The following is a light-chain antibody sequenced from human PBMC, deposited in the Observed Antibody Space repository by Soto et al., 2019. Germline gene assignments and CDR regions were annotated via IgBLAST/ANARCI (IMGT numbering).Light chain of an antibody. CDR1: QSISSW. J-gene: IGKJ1*01. CDR3: QQYNSYPT. V-gene: IGKV1-5*03. Sequence: DIQMTQSPSTLSASVGDRVTITCRASQSISSWLAWYQQKPGKAPKLLIYKASSLESGVPSRFSGSGSGTKFTHTISSLQPDDFASYYCQQYNSYPTFGQGTKVEIK. CDR2: KAS.